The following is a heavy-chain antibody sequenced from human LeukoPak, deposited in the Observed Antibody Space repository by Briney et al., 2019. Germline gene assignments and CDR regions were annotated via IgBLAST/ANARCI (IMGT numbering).Heavy chain of an antibody. CDR1: GFTFSSYG. CDR2: IKQDGSEK. Sequence: PGGSLRLSCAASGFTFSSYGMHWVRQAPGKGLEWVANIKQDGSEKYYVDSVKGRFTISRDNAKNSLYLQMNSLRAEDTAVYYCARAHDSSGYFDYWGQGTLVTVSS. V-gene: IGHV3-7*01. D-gene: IGHD3-22*01. CDR3: ARAHDSSGYFDY. J-gene: IGHJ4*02.